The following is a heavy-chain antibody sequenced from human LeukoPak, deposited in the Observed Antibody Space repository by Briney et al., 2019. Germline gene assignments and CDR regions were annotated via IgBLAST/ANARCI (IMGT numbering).Heavy chain of an antibody. V-gene: IGHV3-74*01. Sequence: GGSLRLFCAASGFTFSSYWMHWVRQAPGKGLVWVSRISTDGSSTSYADFVKGRFTISRDNAKNTLFLQMNSLRAEDTAVYYCASGSPTQLWFGELYPYYYYMDVWGKGTTVTVSS. CDR3: ASGSPTQLWFGELYPYYYYMDV. CDR2: ISTDGSST. J-gene: IGHJ6*03. CDR1: GFTFSSYW. D-gene: IGHD3-10*01.